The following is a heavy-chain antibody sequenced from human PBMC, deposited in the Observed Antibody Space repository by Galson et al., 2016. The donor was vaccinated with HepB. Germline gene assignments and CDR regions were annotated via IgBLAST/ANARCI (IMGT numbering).Heavy chain of an antibody. V-gene: IGHV3-33*01. CDR2: IWSDGSNP. CDR3: ARRMSTRRAFDF. CDR1: GFTFHTFG. D-gene: IGHD5/OR15-5a*01. Sequence: SLRLSCAASGFTFHTFGMHWVRQAPGKGLEWVAIIWSDGSNPKYADSVKGRFTISRDNSKNTLFLQMNSLRGEDTAVYYCARRMSTRRAFDFWGLGTAVTVSS. J-gene: IGHJ3*01.